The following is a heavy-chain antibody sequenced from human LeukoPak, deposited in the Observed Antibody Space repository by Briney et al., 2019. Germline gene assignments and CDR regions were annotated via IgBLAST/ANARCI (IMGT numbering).Heavy chain of an antibody. V-gene: IGHV4-59*12. CDR1: GGSISSYY. CDR2: IYYSGST. Sequence: SETLSLTCTVSGGSISSYYWSWIRQPPGKGLEWIGYIYYSGSTNYNPSLKSRVIIIIDTPKNHFSLTLSSVTAADTAVYYCARSDGYGLVGIWGQGTMVTVSS. J-gene: IGHJ3*02. CDR3: ARSDGYGLVGI. D-gene: IGHD3-10*01.